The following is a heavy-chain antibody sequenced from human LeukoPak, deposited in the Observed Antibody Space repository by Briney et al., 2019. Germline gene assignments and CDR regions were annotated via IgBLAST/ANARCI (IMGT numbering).Heavy chain of an antibody. V-gene: IGHV4-59*08. J-gene: IGHJ2*01. CDR1: GGSISNYY. CDR2: IYYSGST. CDR3: ARRTYFDL. Sequence: PSETLSLTCTVSGGSISNYYWNWVRQPPGKGLEWIGYIYYSGSTTYNPSLKSRVTISVDTSKNQFSLKLNAVTAADTAVYYCARRTYFDLWGRGTLVTVSS.